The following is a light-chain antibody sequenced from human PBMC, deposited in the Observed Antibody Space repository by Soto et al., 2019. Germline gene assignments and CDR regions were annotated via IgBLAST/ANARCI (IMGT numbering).Light chain of an antibody. CDR2: RAS. CDR3: QQRSNWPIT. V-gene: IGKV3-15*01. CDR1: QSVSSN. Sequence: EILMTQSPATLALSPGGKGTLSCRASQSVSSNLAWYQQKPGQAPRLLIQRASTRATGIPARFSGSGSGTEFTLTISSLQSEDFAVYYCQQRSNWPITFGQGTRLEIK. J-gene: IGKJ5*01.